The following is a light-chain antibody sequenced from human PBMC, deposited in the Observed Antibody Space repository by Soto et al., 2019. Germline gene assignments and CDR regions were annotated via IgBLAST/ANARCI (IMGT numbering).Light chain of an antibody. V-gene: IGKV1-39*01. J-gene: IGKJ3*01. Sequence: DIQMTQSPSSLSASVGDRVTITCRASESISNNLNWYQHKPGKAPKVLLYAASSLQSGVPSRFSGSGSGTDFILPITSLQAEDFAPYYSQQSYSILGFTFGPGTKVDL. CDR1: ESISNN. CDR2: AAS. CDR3: QQSYSILGFT.